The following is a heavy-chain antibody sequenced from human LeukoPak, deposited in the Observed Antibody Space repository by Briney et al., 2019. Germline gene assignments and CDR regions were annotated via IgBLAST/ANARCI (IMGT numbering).Heavy chain of an antibody. Sequence: GGSLRLSCAASGFTFNTYGMHWVRQASGKGLEWVGRIRSKANSYATAYAASVKGRFTISRDDSKNTAYLQMNSLKTEDTAVYYCTSNYDFWSGYYPDYWGQGTLVTVSS. CDR3: TSNYDFWSGYYPDY. CDR2: IRSKANSYAT. CDR1: GFTFNTYG. D-gene: IGHD3-3*01. J-gene: IGHJ4*02. V-gene: IGHV3-73*01.